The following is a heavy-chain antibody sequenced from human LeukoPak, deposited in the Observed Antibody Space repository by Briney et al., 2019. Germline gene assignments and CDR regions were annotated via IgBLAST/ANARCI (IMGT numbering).Heavy chain of an antibody. Sequence: SETLSLTCSVSGGSVSSNSYYWAWIRQPPGKGLEWIGSIYGSGTTYHNPSLTSRGTTSVDTSKNQFSLRLTSVTAADTAVYYCARGGFSSGWIHDAFDVWGQGTVVTVSS. CDR1: GGSVSSNSYY. CDR2: IYGSGTT. CDR3: ARGGFSSGWIHDAFDV. J-gene: IGHJ3*01. V-gene: IGHV4-39*01. D-gene: IGHD6-19*01.